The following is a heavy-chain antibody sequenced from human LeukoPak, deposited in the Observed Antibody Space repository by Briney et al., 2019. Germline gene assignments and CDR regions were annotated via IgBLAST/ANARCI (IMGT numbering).Heavy chain of an antibody. V-gene: IGHV1-24*01. D-gene: IGHD5-12*01. J-gene: IGHJ4*02. Sequence: GASVKVSCKASGYTFTSYYMHWVRQAPGKGLEWMGGFDPEDGETIYAQKFQGRVTMTEDTSTDTAYMELSSLRSEDTAVYYCATVGYDYYFDYWGQGTLVTVSS. CDR2: FDPEDGET. CDR1: GYTFTSYY. CDR3: ATVGYDYYFDY.